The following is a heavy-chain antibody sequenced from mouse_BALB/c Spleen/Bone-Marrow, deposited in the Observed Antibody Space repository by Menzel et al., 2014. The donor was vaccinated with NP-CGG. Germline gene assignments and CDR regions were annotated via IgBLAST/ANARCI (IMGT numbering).Heavy chain of an antibody. CDR3: ARIDFDVDGFAY. J-gene: IGHJ3*01. CDR1: GFSLTDCG. CDR2: IWGGGST. V-gene: IGHV2-6-5*01. Sequence: QVQLKQSGPGLVAPSQSLSITCTVSGFSLTDCGVSWIRQPPGKGLEWLGVIWGGGSTYYNSALKSRLSISKDNSKSQVFIKRNSLETDDTAMYYCARIDFDVDGFAYWGQGTLVTVSS. D-gene: IGHD2-3*01.